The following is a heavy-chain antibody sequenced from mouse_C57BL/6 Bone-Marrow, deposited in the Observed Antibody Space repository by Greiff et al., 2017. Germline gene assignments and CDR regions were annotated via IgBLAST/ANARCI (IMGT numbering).Heavy chain of an antibody. D-gene: IGHD4-1*01. V-gene: IGHV1-63*01. CDR1: GYTFTNYW. CDR3: ARLTGTFFDN. Sequence: VQLQQSGAELVGPGNSVKMSCKASGYTFTNYWIGWAKQRPGYGLEWIGDIYPGGGYTNYNEKFTGKAILTADKASSTAYMQFSILTSEYSAIYYCARLTGTFFDNWGQGTTLTVSS. CDR2: IYPGGGYT. J-gene: IGHJ2*01.